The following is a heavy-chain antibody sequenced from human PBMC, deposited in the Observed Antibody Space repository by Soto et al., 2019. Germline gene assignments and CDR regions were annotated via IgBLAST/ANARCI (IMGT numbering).Heavy chain of an antibody. Sequence: SETLSLTCTVSGGSIRSSSYYWGWIRQPPGKGLEWIGSIYYSGSAYYNPSLKSRVTISVDTSKKQFSLKLNSVAAADTAVYYCARQSYYGSGSPYYFDYWGQGSLVTVSS. V-gene: IGHV4-39*01. CDR1: GGSIRSSSYY. CDR2: IYYSGSA. D-gene: IGHD3-10*01. CDR3: ARQSYYGSGSPYYFDY. J-gene: IGHJ4*02.